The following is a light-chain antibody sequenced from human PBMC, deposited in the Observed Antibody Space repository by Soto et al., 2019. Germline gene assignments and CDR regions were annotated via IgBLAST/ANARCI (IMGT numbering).Light chain of an antibody. CDR3: HPRNRWPPT. V-gene: IGKV3-11*01. Sequence: EIVLPQSPATLSLSKGDRAHLSCRATQSVGKDLVWYHQKRGQALRVLIYYATNGATGIPARFSGSGSGTDSTHTISGLEPEDLAFYYRHPRNRWPPTLGGGTRLEVK. J-gene: IGKJ4*01. CDR2: YAT. CDR1: QSVGKD.